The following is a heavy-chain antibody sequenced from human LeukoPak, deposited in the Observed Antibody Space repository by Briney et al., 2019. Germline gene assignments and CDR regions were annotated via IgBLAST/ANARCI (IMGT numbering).Heavy chain of an antibody. V-gene: IGHV3-74*01. CDR2: INSDGSST. Sequence: GGSLRLSCAASGFTFSSYWMHWVRQAPGKGLVWVSRINSDGSSTSYADSGKGRFTISRDNAKNTLYLQMNSLRAEDTAVYYCARDGIAVAGDYYYYMDVWGKGTTVTVSS. J-gene: IGHJ6*03. CDR1: GFTFSSYW. D-gene: IGHD6-19*01. CDR3: ARDGIAVAGDYYYYMDV.